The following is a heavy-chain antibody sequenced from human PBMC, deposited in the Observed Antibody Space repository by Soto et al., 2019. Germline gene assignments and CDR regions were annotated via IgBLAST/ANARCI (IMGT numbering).Heavy chain of an antibody. CDR1: GFTFRSFG. V-gene: IGHV3-33*01. Sequence: QVQLADSGGGVAQPGRSLRLSCAASGFTFRSFGMHWVRQAPGKGLEWVALIWFDGSNTHYADSVKGRFTISRDNSNNTLYLQMHSLRHEDTAVYYCARDQGHGGNPAPFGYWGQGTLVSVSS. CDR2: IWFDGSNT. J-gene: IGHJ4*02. CDR3: ARDQGHGGNPAPFGY. D-gene: IGHD2-15*01.